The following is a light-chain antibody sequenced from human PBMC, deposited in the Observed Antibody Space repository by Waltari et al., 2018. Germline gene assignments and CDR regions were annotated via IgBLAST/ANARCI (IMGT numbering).Light chain of an antibody. V-gene: IGLV2-8*01. Sequence: QSALTQPPSASGSPGQSVTIPCTGTSGDVGAHHFVSWYQHHPGKAPQLIIYEVTERPSGVPDRFSGSKSGNTASLTVSGLQAEDEADYFCSSHAGSNNFVFGSGTKVSVL. CDR2: EVT. CDR3: SSHAGSNNFV. J-gene: IGLJ1*01. CDR1: SGDVGAHHF.